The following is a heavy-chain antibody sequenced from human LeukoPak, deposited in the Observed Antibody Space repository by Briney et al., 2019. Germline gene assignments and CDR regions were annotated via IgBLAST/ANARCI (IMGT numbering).Heavy chain of an antibody. J-gene: IGHJ5*02. Sequence: PGGSLRLSCAASGFTFSNYAMNWVRQAPGRGLEWVSYISSSSTTIYYADSVKGRFTISRDNAKNSLFLQMNSLRDEDTAVYYCAANPTVYNYFDPWGQGTLVTVSS. CDR1: GFTFSNYA. V-gene: IGHV3-48*02. CDR2: ISSSSTTI. CDR3: AANPTVYNYFDP.